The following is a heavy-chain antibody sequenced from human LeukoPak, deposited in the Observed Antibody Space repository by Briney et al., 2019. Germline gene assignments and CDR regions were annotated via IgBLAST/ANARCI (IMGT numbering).Heavy chain of an antibody. Sequence: ASVKVSCKASGYTFSRYYMHWVRQAPGQGLEWLGIVSPSGTSTSYAQKFQGRVTVTRDTSTSTVYMELISLTSDGTAVYYCAREEEGGTFDYWGQGTLVSVSS. CDR2: VSPSGTST. CDR1: GYTFSRYY. D-gene: IGHD3-16*01. CDR3: AREEEGGTFDY. V-gene: IGHV1-46*01. J-gene: IGHJ4*02.